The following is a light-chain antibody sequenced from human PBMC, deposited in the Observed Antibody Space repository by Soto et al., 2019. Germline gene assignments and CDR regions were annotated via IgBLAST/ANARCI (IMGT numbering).Light chain of an antibody. CDR1: QDIGNR. V-gene: IGKV1-12*01. Sequence: DIQLTQSPPSMAASVGNRVTITCQASQDIGNRMTWYQQKPGKAPKLLIYSASTLVRGVPSRFSGSGSGTEFTLTISGLQPEDSLTYYCQQAKSFPITFGQGTRLEIK. CDR3: QQAKSFPIT. CDR2: SAS. J-gene: IGKJ5*01.